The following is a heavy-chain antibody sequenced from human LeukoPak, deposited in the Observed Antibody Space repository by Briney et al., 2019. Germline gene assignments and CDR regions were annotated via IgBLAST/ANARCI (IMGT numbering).Heavy chain of an antibody. CDR2: IYFSGST. CDR1: GGPIRTYY. V-gene: IGHV4-59*08. CDR3: ARSDTPRDWFDP. J-gene: IGHJ5*02. Sequence: SETLSLTCTVSGGPIRTYYWSWIRQPPGKGLEWIGNIYFSGSTNYNPSLKSRVLISVDTSKNQFSLKLTSVTAADTAVYYCARSDTPRDWFDPWGQGTLVTVSS.